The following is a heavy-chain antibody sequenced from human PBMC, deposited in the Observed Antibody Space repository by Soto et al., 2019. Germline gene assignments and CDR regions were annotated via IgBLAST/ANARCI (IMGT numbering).Heavy chain of an antibody. V-gene: IGHV3-21*01. J-gene: IGHJ4*02. CDR3: ARVGYSSGWLPDY. CDR1: GFTFSSYS. CDR2: ISSSSSYI. Sequence: EVQLVESGGGLVKPGGSLRLSCAASGFTFSSYSMKLVRQAPGKGLEWVSLISSSSSYIYYADSVKGRFTISRDNAKNSLYLQMNSLRAEDTAVYYCARVGYSSGWLPDYWGQGTLVTVSS. D-gene: IGHD6-19*01.